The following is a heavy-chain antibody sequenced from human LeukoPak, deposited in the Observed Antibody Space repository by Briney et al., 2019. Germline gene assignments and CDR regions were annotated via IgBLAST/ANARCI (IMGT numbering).Heavy chain of an antibody. CDR2: INPNSGGT. J-gene: IGHJ4*02. CDR3: ARGRSLLQSITMIVVEPNPLYYFDY. Sequence: ASVKVSCKASGYTFTSYGISWVRQAPGQGLEWMGWINPNSGGTNYAQKFQGRVTMTRDTSISTAYMELSRLRSDDTAVYYCARGRSLLQSITMIVVEPNPLYYFDYWGQGTLVTVSS. CDR1: GYTFTSYG. D-gene: IGHD3-22*01. V-gene: IGHV1-2*02.